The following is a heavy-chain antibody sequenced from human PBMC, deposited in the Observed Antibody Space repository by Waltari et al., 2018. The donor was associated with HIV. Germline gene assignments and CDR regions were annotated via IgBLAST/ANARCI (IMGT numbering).Heavy chain of an antibody. CDR1: GFTSVSYE. V-gene: IGHV3-48*03. CDR3: AREKAVVADY. D-gene: IGHD2-15*01. Sequence: EVQLVEPGGGLVQHGGSLRLSCAASGFTSVSYEMNWVRQAPGKGLEWVSYISSSGGTIYYADAVKGRFTISRDNAKRTLYLQMNSLRAEDTAVYYCAREKAVVADYWGQGTLVTVSS. CDR2: ISSSGGTI. J-gene: IGHJ4*02.